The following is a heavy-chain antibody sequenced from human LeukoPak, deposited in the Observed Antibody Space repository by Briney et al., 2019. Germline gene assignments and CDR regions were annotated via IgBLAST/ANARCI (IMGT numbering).Heavy chain of an antibody. CDR3: ARDSIAVAGTIDY. CDR2: ISSNGGST. Sequence: TGGSLRLSCAASGFTFSSYAMHWVRQAPGKGVEYVSAISSNGGSTYYANSVKGRFTISRDNSKNTLYLQMGSLRAEDMAVYYCARDSIAVAGTIDYWGQGTLVTVSS. V-gene: IGHV3-64*01. D-gene: IGHD6-19*01. CDR1: GFTFSSYA. J-gene: IGHJ4*02.